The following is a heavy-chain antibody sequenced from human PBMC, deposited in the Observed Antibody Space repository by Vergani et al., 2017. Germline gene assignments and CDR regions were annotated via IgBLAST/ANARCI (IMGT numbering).Heavy chain of an antibody. CDR3: ARDSNVWSGFDY. V-gene: IGHV4-31*03. D-gene: IGHD3-3*01. CDR1: GGSISSGGYY. J-gene: IGHJ4*02. Sequence: QVQLQESGPGLVKPSQPLSLTCTVSGGSISSGGYYWSWIRQHPGKGLEWIGYIYYSGSTYYNPSLKSRVTISVDPSKNQFSLKLSSVTAADTAVYYCARDSNVWSGFDYWGQGTLVTVSS. CDR2: IYYSGST.